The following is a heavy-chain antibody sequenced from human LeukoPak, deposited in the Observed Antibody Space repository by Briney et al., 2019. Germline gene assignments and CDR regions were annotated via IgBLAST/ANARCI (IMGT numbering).Heavy chain of an antibody. Sequence: ASVKVSYKASGYTFTGYYMHWVRQAPGQGLEWMGWISAYNGNTNYAQKLQGRVTMTTDTSTSTAYMELRSLRSDDTAVYYCARDLEGYYDFWSGQYYFDYWGQGTLVTVSS. V-gene: IGHV1-18*04. D-gene: IGHD3-3*01. CDR1: GYTFTGYY. CDR2: ISAYNGNT. CDR3: ARDLEGYYDFWSGQYYFDY. J-gene: IGHJ4*02.